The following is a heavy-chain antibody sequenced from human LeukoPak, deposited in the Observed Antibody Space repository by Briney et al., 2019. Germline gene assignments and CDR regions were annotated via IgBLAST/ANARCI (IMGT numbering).Heavy chain of an antibody. CDR1: GFTFSSYG. CDR3: AKSGYYGSGSEPFDY. J-gene: IGHJ4*02. CDR2: ISYDGSNK. Sequence: QPGRSLRLSCAASGFTFSSYGMHWVRQAPGKGLVWVAVISYDGSNKYYADSVKGRFTISRDNSKNTLYLQMNSLRAEDTAVYYCAKSGYYGSGSEPFDYWGQGTLVTVSS. D-gene: IGHD3-10*01. V-gene: IGHV3-30*18.